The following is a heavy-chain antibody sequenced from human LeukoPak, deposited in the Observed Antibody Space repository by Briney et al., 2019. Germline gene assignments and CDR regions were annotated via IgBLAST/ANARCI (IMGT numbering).Heavy chain of an antibody. J-gene: IGHJ6*03. CDR1: GGSISSSSYY. V-gene: IGHV4-39*07. CDR3: ARRIVATIRGYYYYYMDV. CDR2: IYYSGST. Sequence: SETLSLTCTVSGGSISSSSYYWGWIRQPPGKGLEWIGSIYYSGSTYYNPSLKSRVTISVDTSKNQFSLKLSSMTAADTAVYYCARRIVATIRGYYYYYMDVWGKGTTVSVSS. D-gene: IGHD5-12*01.